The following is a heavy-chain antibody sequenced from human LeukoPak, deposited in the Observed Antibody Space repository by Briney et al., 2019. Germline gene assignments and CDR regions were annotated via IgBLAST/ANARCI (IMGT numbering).Heavy chain of an antibody. V-gene: IGHV4-39*07. CDR2: IYYSGST. Sequence: PSETLSLTCTVSGGSISSSSYYWGWIRQPPGKGLEWIGSIYYSGSTYYNPSLKSRVTISVDTSKNQFSLKLSSVTAADTAVYYCARRERWLQSRVDAFDLWGQGTMVTVSS. CDR3: ARRERWLQSRVDAFDL. CDR1: GGSISSSSYY. D-gene: IGHD5-24*01. J-gene: IGHJ3*01.